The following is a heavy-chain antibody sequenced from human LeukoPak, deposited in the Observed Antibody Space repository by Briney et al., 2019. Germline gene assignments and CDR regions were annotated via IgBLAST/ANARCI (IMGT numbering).Heavy chain of an antibody. V-gene: IGHV3-23*01. D-gene: IGHD3-3*01. J-gene: IGHJ6*02. CDR2: LSGSGGSA. CDR1: GFTFNSYA. CDR3: AKGMAWLLSYYVMDV. Sequence: GGSLRLSCAASGFTFNSYAMTWVRQAPGKGLEWVSALSGSGGSAYYADSVKGRVTISRDKSKNTLYLQMNSLRAEDTAVYYCAKGMAWLLSYYVMDVWGQGTTVTVSS.